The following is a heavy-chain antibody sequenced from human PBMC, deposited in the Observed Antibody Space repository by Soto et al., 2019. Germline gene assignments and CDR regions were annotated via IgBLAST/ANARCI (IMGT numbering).Heavy chain of an antibody. CDR2: IRYDGTNK. CDR1: GLIFSAYV. Sequence: QVQLVESGGGVAQPGGSLRLSCSTSGLIFSAYVMHWVRQAPGKGLEWVAVIRYDGTNKDYADSVKGRFTISRDNSKNILYLQMNSLRAADTAVYYCARGDDSSSWFNAFDMWGQGTMVIVSS. D-gene: IGHD6-13*01. V-gene: IGHV3-33*01. CDR3: ARGDDSSSWFNAFDM. J-gene: IGHJ3*02.